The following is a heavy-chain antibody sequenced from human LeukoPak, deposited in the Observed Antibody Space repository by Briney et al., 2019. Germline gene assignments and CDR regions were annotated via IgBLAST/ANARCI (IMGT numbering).Heavy chain of an antibody. CDR2: ISYDGSNK. CDR3: ASANDYGDYELDY. D-gene: IGHD4-17*01. J-gene: IGHJ4*02. Sequence: GRSLRLSCAASGFTFSSYAMHWVRQAPGKGLGWVAVISYDGSNKYYADSVKGRFTISRDNSKNTLYLQMNSLRAEDTAVYYCASANDYGDYELDYWGQGTLVTVSS. V-gene: IGHV3-30-3*01. CDR1: GFTFSSYA.